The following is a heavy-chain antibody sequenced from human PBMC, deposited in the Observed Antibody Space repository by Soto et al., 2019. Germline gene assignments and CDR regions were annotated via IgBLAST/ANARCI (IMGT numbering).Heavy chain of an antibody. CDR3: ANQLAGVPSGAFDI. D-gene: IGHD7-27*01. CDR1: GFTFSSYA. J-gene: IGHJ3*02. Sequence: PGGSLRLSCAASGFTFSSYAMSWVRQAPGKGLEWVSVISDSGGSTYYADSVKGRFTISRDNSKNTLYLQMNSLRAEDTAVYYCANQLAGVPSGAFDIWGQGTMVTVSS. V-gene: IGHV3-23*01. CDR2: ISDSGGST.